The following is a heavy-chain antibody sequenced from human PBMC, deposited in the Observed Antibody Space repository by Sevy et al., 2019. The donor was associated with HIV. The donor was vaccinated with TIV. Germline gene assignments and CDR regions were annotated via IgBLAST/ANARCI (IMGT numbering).Heavy chain of an antibody. CDR3: ARDAAEGPYGDTWHSKWFDP. Sequence: GRSLRLSCAASGFAFNSYALYWVRQAPGKGLEWVAVISYDGSYKYYADSLKGRFTISRDNSKNTLFLQMNSLRTEDTAVYYCARDAAEGPYGDTWHSKWFDPWGQGTLVTVSS. D-gene: IGHD2-2*02. CDR2: ISYDGSYK. V-gene: IGHV3-30*04. CDR1: GFAFNSYA. J-gene: IGHJ5*02.